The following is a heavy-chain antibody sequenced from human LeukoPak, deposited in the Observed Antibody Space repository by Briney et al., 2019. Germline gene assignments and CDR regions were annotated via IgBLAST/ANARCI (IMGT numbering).Heavy chain of an antibody. CDR2: INTNSGNP. CDR1: GYTFTSYA. CDR3: ARMIRVPPDSSAYRNPGDDC. D-gene: IGHD3-22*01. Sequence: ASVKVSCKASGYTFTSYAINWVRQAPGQGLEWMGWINTNSGNPTYAQGFTGRFVFSLDTSVSTAYLQISSLKAEDSAVYFCARMIRVPPDSSAYRNPGDDCWGQGTLVTVSS. V-gene: IGHV7-4-1*02. J-gene: IGHJ4*02.